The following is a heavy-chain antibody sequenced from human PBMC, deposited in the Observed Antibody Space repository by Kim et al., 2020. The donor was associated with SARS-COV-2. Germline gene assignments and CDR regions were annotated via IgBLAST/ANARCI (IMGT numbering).Heavy chain of an antibody. CDR2: IYYSGST. Sequence: SETLSLTCTVSGGSISSYYWSWIRQPPGKGLEWIGYIYYSGSTNYNPSLKSRVTISVDTSKNQFSLKLSSVTAADTAVYYCARRLFGVVDYYYYYYMDVWGKGTTVTVSS. CDR1: GGSISSYY. J-gene: IGHJ6*03. CDR3: ARRLFGVVDYYYYYYMDV. D-gene: IGHD3-3*01. V-gene: IGHV4-59*08.